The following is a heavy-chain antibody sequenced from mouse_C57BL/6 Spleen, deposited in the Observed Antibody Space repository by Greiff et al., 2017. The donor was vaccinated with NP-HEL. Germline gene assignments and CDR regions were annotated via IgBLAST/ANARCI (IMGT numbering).Heavy chain of an antibody. V-gene: IGHV1-59*01. J-gene: IGHJ4*01. CDR3: ASGSNYVGYAMDY. Sequence: QVQLQQPGAELVRPGTSVQLSCKASGYTFTSYWMHWVKQRPGQGLEWIGVIDTSDSYTNYNPKLKGKATLTVDTSSSTAYMQLSSRTSDDSAVYYCASGSNYVGYAMDYWGQGTSVTVSS. D-gene: IGHD2-5*01. CDR2: IDTSDSYT. CDR1: GYTFTSYW.